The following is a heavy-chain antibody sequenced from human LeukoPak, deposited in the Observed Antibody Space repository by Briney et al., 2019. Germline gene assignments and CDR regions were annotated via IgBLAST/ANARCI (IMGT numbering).Heavy chain of an antibody. CDR3: ARGGLRDHHYYYYYGMDV. CDR1: GFTFSSYA. V-gene: IGHV3-64*01. D-gene: IGHD5-12*01. Sequence: GGSLRLSCAASGFTFSSYAMHWVRQAPGKGLEYVSAISSNGGSTYYANSVKGRFTISRDNSKNTLYLQMGSLRAEDMAVYYCARGGLRDHHYYYYYGMDVWGQGTTVTVSS. CDR2: ISSNGGST. J-gene: IGHJ6*02.